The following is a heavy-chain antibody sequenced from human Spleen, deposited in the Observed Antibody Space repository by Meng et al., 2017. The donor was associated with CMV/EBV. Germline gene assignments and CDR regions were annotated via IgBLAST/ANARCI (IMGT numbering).Heavy chain of an antibody. CDR3: AKDFLIRAKVVPAAITGVGMDV. CDR1: GFTFSSYW. J-gene: IGHJ6*02. Sequence: GESLKISCAASGFTFSSYWMSWVRQAPGKGLEWVAFIRYDGSNKYYADSVKGRFTISRDNSKNTLYLQMNSLRAEDTAVYYCAKDFLIRAKVVPAAITGVGMDVWGQGTTVTVSS. CDR2: IRYDGSNK. D-gene: IGHD2-2*02. V-gene: IGHV3-30*02.